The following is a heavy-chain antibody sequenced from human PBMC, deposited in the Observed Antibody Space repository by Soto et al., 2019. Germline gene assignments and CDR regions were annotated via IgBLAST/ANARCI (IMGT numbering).Heavy chain of an antibody. V-gene: IGHV1-18*01. Sequence: ASVKVSCKASGYTFNTYGISWVRQAPGQGLEWMGWISTYNGNSNYAQKLQGRVTMTTDTSTSTAYMEVRSLRSDDTAVYYCAREARGYGDFAYYAMDVWGPGTTVNVSS. J-gene: IGHJ6*02. CDR3: AREARGYGDFAYYAMDV. CDR1: GYTFNTYG. CDR2: ISTYNGNS. D-gene: IGHD4-17*01.